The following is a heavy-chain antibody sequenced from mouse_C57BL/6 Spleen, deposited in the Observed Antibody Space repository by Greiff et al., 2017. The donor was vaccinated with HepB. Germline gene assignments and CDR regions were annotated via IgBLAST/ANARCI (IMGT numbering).Heavy chain of an antibody. D-gene: IGHD3-2*02. CDR2: INPNNGGT. Sequence: VQLQQSGPELVKPGASVKIPCKASGYTFTDYNMDWVKQSHGKSLEWIGDINPNNGGTIYNQKFKGKATLTVDKSSSTAYMDLRSLTSEDTAVYYCARSAAQATGYFDYWGQGTTLTVSS. CDR3: ARSAAQATGYFDY. CDR1: GYTFTDYN. V-gene: IGHV1-18*01. J-gene: IGHJ2*01.